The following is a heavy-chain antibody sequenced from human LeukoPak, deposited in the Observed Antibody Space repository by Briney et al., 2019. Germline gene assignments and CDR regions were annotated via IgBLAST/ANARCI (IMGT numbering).Heavy chain of an antibody. Sequence: GGSLRLSCAASGFTVSSNYMSWVRQAPGKGLEWVSVIYSGGSTYYADSVKGRFTISRGNSKNTLYLQMNSLRAEDTAVDYCAREGMTTASFDPWGQGTLVTVSS. CDR1: GFTVSSNY. CDR2: IYSGGST. V-gene: IGHV3-53*01. CDR3: AREGMTTASFDP. D-gene: IGHD4-11*01. J-gene: IGHJ5*02.